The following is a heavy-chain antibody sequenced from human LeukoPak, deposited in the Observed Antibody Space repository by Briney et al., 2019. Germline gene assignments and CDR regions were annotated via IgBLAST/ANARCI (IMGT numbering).Heavy chain of an antibody. J-gene: IGHJ4*02. CDR3: AKDDALIRFND. D-gene: IGHD3-3*01. CDR2: IIGSGGIT. V-gene: IGHV3-23*01. Sequence: GGSLRLSCAASGFTFSNYGVNWVRQAPGKGLEWISGIIGSGGITYYADSVKGRFTISRDNSKNTLYLQIYSLRAGDTAVYYCAKDDALIRFNDWGQGTLVTVSS. CDR1: GFTFSNYG.